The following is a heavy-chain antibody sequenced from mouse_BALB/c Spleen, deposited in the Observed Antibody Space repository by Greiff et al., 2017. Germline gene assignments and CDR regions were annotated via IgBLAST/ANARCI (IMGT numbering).Heavy chain of an antibody. D-gene: IGHD1-1*01. Sequence: VQVVESGPGLVAPSQSLSITCTVSGFSFTSYGVHWVRQPPGKGLEWLGVIWAGGSTNYNSALMSRLSISKDNSKSQVFLKMNSLQTDDTAMYYCARDDYGSSHWYFDVWGAGTTVTVSS. J-gene: IGHJ1*01. V-gene: IGHV2-9*02. CDR1: GFSFTSYG. CDR3: ARDDYGSSHWYFDV. CDR2: IWAGGST.